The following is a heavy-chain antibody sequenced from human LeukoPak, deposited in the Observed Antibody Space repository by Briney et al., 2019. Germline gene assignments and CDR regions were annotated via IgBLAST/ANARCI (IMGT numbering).Heavy chain of an antibody. D-gene: IGHD4-17*01. CDR3: ARGDAYGDHFDS. V-gene: IGHV4-59*01. J-gene: IGHJ4*02. CDR1: GGSISSYY. CDR2: IYYSGST. Sequence: PSETLSLTCTVSGGSISSYYWSWIRQPPGKGLEWIGYIYYSGSTNYNPSLKSRVTISVDTSKNQFSLKLSSVTAADTAVYYCARGDAYGDHFDSGAQGPLVTVSS.